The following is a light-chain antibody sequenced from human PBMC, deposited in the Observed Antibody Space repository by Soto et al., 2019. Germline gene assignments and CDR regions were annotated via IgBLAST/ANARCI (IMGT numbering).Light chain of an antibody. J-gene: IGLJ2*01. CDR2: EVS. V-gene: IGLV2-14*01. CDR3: SSYTRSSTLVV. Sequence: QSALTQPASVSGSPGQSITISCTGTSSDVGGYNYVSWYQQHPGKAPKLMIYEVSNRPSGVSNSFSGSKSGNTASLTISGLQAEDEADYSCSSYTRSSTLVVFGGGTKLTAL. CDR1: SSDVGGYNY.